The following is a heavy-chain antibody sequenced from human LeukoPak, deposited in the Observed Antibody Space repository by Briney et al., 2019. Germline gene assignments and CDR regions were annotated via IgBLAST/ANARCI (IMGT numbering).Heavy chain of an antibody. Sequence: GASVKVSCKASGYTFTSYDINWVRQAPGQGLEWMGWINPNSGGTNYAQKFQGRVTMTRDTSISTAYMELSRLRSDDTAVYYCARARIKKGYSYGFDYWGQGTLVTVSS. J-gene: IGHJ4*02. CDR2: INPNSGGT. CDR1: GYTFTSYD. V-gene: IGHV1-2*02. D-gene: IGHD5-18*01. CDR3: ARARIKKGYSYGFDY.